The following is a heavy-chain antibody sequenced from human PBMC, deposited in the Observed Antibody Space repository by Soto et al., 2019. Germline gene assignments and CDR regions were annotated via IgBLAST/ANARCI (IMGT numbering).Heavy chain of an antibody. D-gene: IGHD3-3*01. CDR1: GGSISSYY. Sequence: QVQLQESGPGLVKPSETLSLTCTVSGGSISSYYWSWIRQPPGKGLEWIGYIYYSGSTNYNPSLKSRVTISVDTSKNQFSLKLSSVTAADTAVYYCARDRADFWGIDPWGQGTLVTVSS. J-gene: IGHJ5*02. V-gene: IGHV4-59*01. CDR3: ARDRADFWGIDP. CDR2: IYYSGST.